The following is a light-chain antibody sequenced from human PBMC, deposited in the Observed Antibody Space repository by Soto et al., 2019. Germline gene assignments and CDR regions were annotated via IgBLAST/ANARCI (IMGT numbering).Light chain of an antibody. J-gene: IGKJ1*01. Sequence: DIQMTQSPSSLSASVGDTVTITCLAGQGISNYLGWFQQKPGKVPKLLIYAASTLQSGVPSRFSGSGSGTDFTLTISSLQPEDVATYYCQNYASAPRSTFGQGTKVDI. CDR2: AAS. V-gene: IGKV1-27*01. CDR1: QGISNY. CDR3: QNYASAPRST.